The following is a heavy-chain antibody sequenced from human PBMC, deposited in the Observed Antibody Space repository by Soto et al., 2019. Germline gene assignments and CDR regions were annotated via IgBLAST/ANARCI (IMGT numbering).Heavy chain of an antibody. CDR3: AMSSPSRPDS. Sequence: QVQLEQWGAGLLKPSETLSLTCVVYGQSLDGYYWSWIRQPPGEGLEWIGEVSHSGTTNYSPSLKRRVTISVDTSKNQFSLKMNSVTAADTAVYFCAMSSPSRPDSWGQGPLVTVSS. CDR1: GQSLDGYY. CDR2: VSHSGTT. V-gene: IGHV4-34*01. D-gene: IGHD6-6*01. J-gene: IGHJ5*01.